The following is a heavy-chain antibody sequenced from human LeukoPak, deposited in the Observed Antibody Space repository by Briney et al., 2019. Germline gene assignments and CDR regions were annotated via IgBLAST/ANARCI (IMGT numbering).Heavy chain of an antibody. Sequence: SETLSLTCTVSGGSISSYCWSWLRQPPGKGLEWIGYIYYSGSTNYNPSLKSRVTISVDTSKNQFSLKLSSVTAADTAVYYCANFGGDSSGYYYPLDYWGQGTLVTVSS. CDR1: GGSISSYC. V-gene: IGHV4-59*01. D-gene: IGHD3-22*01. CDR3: ANFGGDSSGYYYPLDY. J-gene: IGHJ4*02. CDR2: IYYSGST.